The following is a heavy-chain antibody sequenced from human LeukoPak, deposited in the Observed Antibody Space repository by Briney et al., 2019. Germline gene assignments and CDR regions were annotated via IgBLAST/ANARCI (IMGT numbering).Heavy chain of an antibody. CDR3: ARGYWAYGMDV. D-gene: IGHD6-13*01. J-gene: IGHJ6*02. CDR1: GDSVSGNRAT. V-gene: IGHV6-1*01. Sequence: SQTLSLTCAISGDSVSGNRATWNWLRQSPSRGLEWLGRIYYRSKWYADYAVSVKGRITINPDTSKNQFSLLLNSVTPEDTAVYYCARGYWAYGMDVWGPGTTVTVSS. CDR2: IYYRSKWYA.